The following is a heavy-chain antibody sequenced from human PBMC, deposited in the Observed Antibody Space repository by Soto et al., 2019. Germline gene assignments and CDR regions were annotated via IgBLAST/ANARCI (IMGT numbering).Heavy chain of an antibody. CDR1: GFTFSSYA. D-gene: IGHD3-22*01. V-gene: IGHV3-23*01. CDR2: ISGSGGST. J-gene: IGHJ4*02. CDR3: GGAEAGQDTYYYDSSGYLGY. Sequence: GGSLRLSCAASGFTFSSYAMSWVRQAPGKGLEWVSAISGSGGSTYYADSVKGRFTISRDNSKKTLYLQMNSLRAEDKAVYYCGGAEAGQDTYYYDSSGYLGYWGQGTLVTVSS.